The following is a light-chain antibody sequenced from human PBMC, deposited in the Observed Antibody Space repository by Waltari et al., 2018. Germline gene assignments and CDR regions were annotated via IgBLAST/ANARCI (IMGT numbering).Light chain of an antibody. V-gene: IGKV3-20*01. CDR1: QSLTKRY. CDR3: QQYGSSIMYT. Sequence: IVLTQSPGTLSLSPGERATLSCRASQSLTKRYLAWYQQNPGQAPRLLIYGASSRAAGIPDRFSGSGSGTDFTLTISRLEPDDFAVYYCQQYGSSIMYTFGQGTKLEIK. J-gene: IGKJ2*01. CDR2: GAS.